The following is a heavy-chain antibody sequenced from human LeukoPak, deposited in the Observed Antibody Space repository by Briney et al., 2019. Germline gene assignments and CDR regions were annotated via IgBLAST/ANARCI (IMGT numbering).Heavy chain of an antibody. J-gene: IGHJ4*02. CDR3: LLNYDILTGYYTDY. D-gene: IGHD3-9*01. CDR1: GGSFSGYY. V-gene: IGHV4-34*01. CDR2: INHSGST. Sequence: SETLSLTCAVYGGSFSGYYWSWIRQPPGKGLEWIGEINHSGSTNYNPSLKSRVTISVDTSKNQFSLKLSSVTAADTAVYYCLLNYDILTGYYTDYWGQGILVTVSS.